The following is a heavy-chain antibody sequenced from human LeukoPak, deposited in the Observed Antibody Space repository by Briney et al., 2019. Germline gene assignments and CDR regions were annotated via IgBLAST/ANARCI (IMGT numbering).Heavy chain of an antibody. CDR2: ISSSSSYI. CDR3: AKSRCGGDCYSPAPFDY. V-gene: IGHV3-21*01. J-gene: IGHJ4*02. CDR1: GFTFSSYS. Sequence: GGSLRLSCAASGFTFSSYSMNWVRQAPGKGLEWVSSISSSSSYIYYADSVKGRFTISRDNAKNSLYLQMNSLRAEDTAVYYCAKSRCGGDCYSPAPFDYWGQGTLVTVSS. D-gene: IGHD2-21*02.